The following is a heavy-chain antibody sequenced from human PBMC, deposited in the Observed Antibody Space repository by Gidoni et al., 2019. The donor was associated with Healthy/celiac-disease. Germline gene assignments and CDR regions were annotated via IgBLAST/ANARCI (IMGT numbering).Heavy chain of an antibody. CDR1: GVTVSSYA. J-gene: IGHJ4*02. CDR3: VRGRDTAMIPLDY. D-gene: IGHD5-18*01. V-gene: IGHV3-64D*06. Sequence: EVQLVESGGGWVQPGGALRLSCSASGVTVSSYAMHWVRQAPGKGLEYVSAISSNGGSTYYADSVKGRFTISRDNSKNTLYLQMSSLRAEDTAVYYCVRGRDTAMIPLDYWGQGTLVTVSS. CDR2: ISSNGGST.